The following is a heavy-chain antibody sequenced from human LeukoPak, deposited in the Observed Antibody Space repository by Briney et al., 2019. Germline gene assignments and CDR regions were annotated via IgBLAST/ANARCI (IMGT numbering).Heavy chain of an antibody. CDR3: VKGPQNQDGHPSHFAY. Sequence: PGGSLRLSCAVSGFTFGSYAMTCVRQAPGKGLEWVWTINGRGGRAYYADPEKGRFIISSDTSENMLPLQMNIHRAEDTAVYSCVKGPQNQDGHPSHFAYWGQGTLVTVSS. D-gene: IGHD5-24*01. V-gene: IGHV3-23*01. J-gene: IGHJ4*02. CDR1: GFTFGSYA. CDR2: INGRGGRA.